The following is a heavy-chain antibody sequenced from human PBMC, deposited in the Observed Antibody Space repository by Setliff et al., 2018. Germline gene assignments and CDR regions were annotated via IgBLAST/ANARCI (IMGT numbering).Heavy chain of an antibody. CDR3: ARAAGELIAYDILTGPYYYYYMDV. V-gene: IGHV1-69*10. D-gene: IGHD3-9*01. CDR2: TIPLLPLP. CDR1: GGTFA. Sequence: ASVKVSCKASGGTFAITWVRQAPGQGLEWMGGTIPLLPLPNYAVKFQGRVTITADESTSTAYMELSSLRSEDTAVYYCARAAGELIAYDILTGPYYYYYMDVWGKGTTVTVSS. J-gene: IGHJ6*03.